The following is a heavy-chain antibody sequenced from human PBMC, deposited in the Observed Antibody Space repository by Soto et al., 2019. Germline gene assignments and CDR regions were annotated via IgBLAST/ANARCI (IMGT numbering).Heavy chain of an antibody. CDR2: ISSSGHT. CDR1: GGSISSYY. J-gene: IGHJ3*02. CDR3: ARDVDNDALDI. V-gene: IGHV4-59*01. Sequence: SETLSLTGTVSGGSISSYYWSWVRQPPGKGLEWIGYISSSGHTIYTPSLKSRVTLSVDTSKNQLSLKLRSVTAADTAVYFCARDVDNDALDIWGQGTMVAVS. D-gene: IGHD3-9*01.